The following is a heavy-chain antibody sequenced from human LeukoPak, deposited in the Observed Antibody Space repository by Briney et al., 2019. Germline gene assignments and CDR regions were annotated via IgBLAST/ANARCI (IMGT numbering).Heavy chain of an antibody. V-gene: IGHV4-59*12. D-gene: IGHD2-15*01. CDR2: IYYSGST. Sequence: SETLSLTCTVSGGSISSYYWSWIRQPPGKGLEWIGYIYYSGSTNYNPSLKSRVTISVDTSKNQFSLKLSSVTAADAAVYYCARDRRYCSGGSCYPGYFDYWGQGTLVTVSS. CDR1: GGSISSYY. J-gene: IGHJ4*02. CDR3: ARDRRYCSGGSCYPGYFDY.